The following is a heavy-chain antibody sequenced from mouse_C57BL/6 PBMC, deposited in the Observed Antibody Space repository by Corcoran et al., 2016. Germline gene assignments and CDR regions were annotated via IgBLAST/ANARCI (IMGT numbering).Heavy chain of an antibody. V-gene: IGHV14-3*01. CDR2: LDPANGNT. CDR1: GFNINNTY. CDR3: ASSLYAMDY. D-gene: IGHD6-1*01. J-gene: IGHJ4*01. Sequence: EDQLQQSVGELVGPGASVNLSCTASGFNINNTYMHWVKQRPDQGLEWIGRLDPANGNTKYAPEFQGKATITADTSSNTAYLQLSSLTSEDTAIYYCASSLYAMDYWGQGTSVTVSS.